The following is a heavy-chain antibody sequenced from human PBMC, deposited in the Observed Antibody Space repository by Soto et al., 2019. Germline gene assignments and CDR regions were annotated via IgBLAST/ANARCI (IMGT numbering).Heavy chain of an antibody. D-gene: IGHD6-19*01. CDR2: IDPSDSNT. CDR1: GYSFTSYW. J-gene: IGHJ6*02. CDR3: ARQAVAQYYYYYGIDV. V-gene: IGHV5-10-1*01. Sequence: PGESLKISCKGSGYSFTSYWISWVRQMPGKGLEWMGRIDPSDSNTNYSPTFQGHDTISADKSISTAYLQWSSLKASDTALYYCARQAVAQYYYYYGIDVWGQGTTVTVSS.